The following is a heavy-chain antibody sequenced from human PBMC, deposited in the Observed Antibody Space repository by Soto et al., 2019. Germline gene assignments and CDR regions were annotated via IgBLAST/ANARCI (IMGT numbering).Heavy chain of an antibody. D-gene: IGHD7-27*01. CDR2: IYYTEST. CDR1: GGSISPYY. V-gene: IGHV4-59*01. CDR3: ARDRGYNWGLNAAFDI. J-gene: IGHJ3*02. Sequence: PSETLSLTCTVSGGSISPYYWNWIRQPPGKGLEWIGYIYYTESTNYSPSLKSRVTMSVDTSKNQFSLKLKSVTAADTAVYYCARDRGYNWGLNAAFDIWGQGTVVTVSS.